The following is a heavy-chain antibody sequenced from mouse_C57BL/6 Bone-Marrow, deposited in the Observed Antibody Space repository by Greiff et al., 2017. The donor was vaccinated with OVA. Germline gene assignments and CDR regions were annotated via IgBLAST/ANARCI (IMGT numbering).Heavy chain of an antibody. CDR2: IYPGSGST. D-gene: IGHD2-10*01. V-gene: IGHV1-55*01. CDR1: GYTFTSYW. CDR3: ARPSYGNYGDAMDY. Sequence: VQLQQPGAELVKPGASVKMSCKASGYTFTSYWITWVKQRPGQGLEWIGDIYPGSGSTNYNEKFKSKATLTVDTSSSTAYMQLSSLTSEDSAVYYCARPSYGNYGDAMDYWGQGTSVTVSS. J-gene: IGHJ4*01.